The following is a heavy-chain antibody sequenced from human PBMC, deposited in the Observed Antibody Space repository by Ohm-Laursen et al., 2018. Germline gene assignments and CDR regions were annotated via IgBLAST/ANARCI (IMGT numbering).Heavy chain of an antibody. CDR1: GFTFSSYA. CDR3: AKDGHSSGYYLLYYFDY. D-gene: IGHD3-22*01. CDR2: IRDSGGST. Sequence: SLRLSCAASGFTFSSYAMGWVRQAPGKGLEWVSGIRDSGGSTYYADSVKGRFTISRDNSKNTLYLQMNSLRAEDTAVYYCAKDGHSSGYYLLYYFDYWGQGTLVTVSS. J-gene: IGHJ4*02. V-gene: IGHV3-23*01.